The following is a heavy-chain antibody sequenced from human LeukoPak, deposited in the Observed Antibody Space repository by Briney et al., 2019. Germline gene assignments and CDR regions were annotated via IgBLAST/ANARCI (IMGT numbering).Heavy chain of an antibody. CDR3: ARHPLGYGGNPIDY. J-gene: IGHJ4*02. V-gene: IGHV4-34*01. CDR1: GGSFSGYY. D-gene: IGHD4-23*01. Sequence: SETLSLTCAVYGGSFSGYYWSWIRQPPGKGLEWIGEINHSGSTNYNPSLKSRVTISVDTSKNQFSLKLSSVTAADTAVYYCARHPLGYGGNPIDYWGQGTLVTVSS. CDR2: INHSGST.